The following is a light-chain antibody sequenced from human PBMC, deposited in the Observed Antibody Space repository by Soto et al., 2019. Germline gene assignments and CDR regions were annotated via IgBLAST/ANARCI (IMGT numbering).Light chain of an antibody. V-gene: IGKV4-1*01. CDR3: QPYNNWPLT. J-gene: IGKJ4*01. CDR2: DTS. Sequence: DIVMTQSPDSLAVSLGERATINCKSSQSVLYSSNNKNYLDWYQQKPGQPPKLLIYDTSARATGVPDRFSGSRSGPEFTLTINSLQYEDFAIYYCQPYNNWPLTFGGGTKV. CDR1: QSVLYSSNNKNY.